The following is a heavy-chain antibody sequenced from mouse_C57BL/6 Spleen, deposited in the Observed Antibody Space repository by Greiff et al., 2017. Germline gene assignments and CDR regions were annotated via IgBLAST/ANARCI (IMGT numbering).Heavy chain of an antibody. D-gene: IGHD1-1*01. CDR3: ARADYGSSSYWYFDV. J-gene: IGHJ1*03. V-gene: IGHV5-17*01. CDR2: ISSGSSTI. Sequence: DVMLVESGGGLVKPGGSLKLSCAASGFTFSDYGMHWVRQAPEKGLEWVAYISSGSSTIYYADTVKGRFTISRDNAKNTLFLQMTSLRSEDTAMYYCARADYGSSSYWYFDVWGTGTTVTVSS. CDR1: GFTFSDYG.